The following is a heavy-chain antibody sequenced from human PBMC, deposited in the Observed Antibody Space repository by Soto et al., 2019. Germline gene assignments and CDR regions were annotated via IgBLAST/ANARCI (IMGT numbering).Heavy chain of an antibody. V-gene: IGHV3-30*18. CDR1: GFTSSSYG. D-gene: IGHD3-10*01. CDR3: AKEYSLWFGESANDY. CDR2: ISYDGSNK. J-gene: IGHJ4*02. Sequence: PGGSLRLSCAASGFTSSSYGMHWVRQAPGKGLEWVAVISYDGSNKYYADSVKGRFTISRDNSKNTLYLQMNSLRAEDTAVYYCAKEYSLWFGESANDYWGQGTLVTVSS.